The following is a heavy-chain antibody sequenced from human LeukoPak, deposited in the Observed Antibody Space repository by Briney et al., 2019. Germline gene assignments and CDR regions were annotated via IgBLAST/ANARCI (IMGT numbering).Heavy chain of an antibody. V-gene: IGHV3-21*01. Sequence: PGRSLRLSCAASGFTFSSYNMNWVRQAPGKGLEWVSSISSSSSYIYYAVSVKGRFTISRDNAKNSLYLQMNSLRAEDTAVYYCARVHYYDSTGYYAWGQGTLVTVSS. CDR3: ARVHYYDSTGYYA. J-gene: IGHJ5*02. D-gene: IGHD3-22*01. CDR1: GFTFSSYN. CDR2: ISSSSSYI.